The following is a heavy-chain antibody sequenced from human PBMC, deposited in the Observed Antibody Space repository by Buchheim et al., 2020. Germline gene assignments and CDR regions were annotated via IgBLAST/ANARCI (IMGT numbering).Heavy chain of an antibody. V-gene: IGHV3-20*04. Sequence: EVQLVESGGGVVRPGASLRLSCAASGFTFNDYGMNWVRPAPGKGLEWVSGINWSGGSTGYADSVQGRFTICRDNAKNSLNLQMNSLRAEDTALYYCARDRYRGSIDFWGQGTL. D-gene: IGHD4-23*01. CDR3: ARDRYRGSIDF. J-gene: IGHJ4*02. CDR1: GFTFNDYG. CDR2: INWSGGST.